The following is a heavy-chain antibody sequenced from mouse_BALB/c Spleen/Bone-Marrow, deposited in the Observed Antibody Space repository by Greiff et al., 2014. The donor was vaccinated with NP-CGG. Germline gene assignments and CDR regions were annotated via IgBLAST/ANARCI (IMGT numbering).Heavy chain of an antibody. CDR1: GYTFTNYW. CDR3: ARERYGYDGWYFDV. Sequence: DLVKPGASVKLSCKTSGYTFTNYWINWIKQRPGRGLEWLGRIAPGSGSTHYNEMFKVKAPLTVDTSSSTAYIQLSSLSSEDSAVYFCARERYGYDGWYFDVWGAGTTVTVSS. V-gene: IGHV1S41*01. J-gene: IGHJ1*01. D-gene: IGHD2-2*01. CDR2: IAPGSGST.